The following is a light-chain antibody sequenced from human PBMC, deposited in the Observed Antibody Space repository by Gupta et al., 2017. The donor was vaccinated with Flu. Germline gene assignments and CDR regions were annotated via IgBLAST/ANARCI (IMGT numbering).Light chain of an antibody. CDR3: HVWDDSSDSYV. V-gene: IGLV3-21*02. CDR2: DDN. Sequence: SYVLAQPPSVSVAPGQTARITCGGNNIGSKSVHWYWQKPGQAPVLVVYDDNDRPSGIPERFSGSNSGNTATLTISRVEVGDEADYYCHVWDDSSDSYVFGSGTKVTVL. J-gene: IGLJ1*01. CDR1: NIGSKS.